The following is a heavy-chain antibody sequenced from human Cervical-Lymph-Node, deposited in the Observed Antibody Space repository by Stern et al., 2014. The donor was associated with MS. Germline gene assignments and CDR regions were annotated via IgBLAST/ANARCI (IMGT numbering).Heavy chain of an antibody. D-gene: IGHD2-15*01. Sequence: QITLKESGPTLVKPTQTVTLTCTLSGFSVATAGVGVGWIRQPPGKALEWLALLYRVDDKLYSPSLKNRLTIIKDTSKNQVVLTMTNVDPVDTATYYCAHSRVKYCRGGTCYSSLFDYWGQGTLVTVSS. CDR2: LYRVDDK. CDR3: AHSRVKYCRGGTCYSSLFDY. J-gene: IGHJ4*02. CDR1: GFSVATAGVG. V-gene: IGHV2-5*02.